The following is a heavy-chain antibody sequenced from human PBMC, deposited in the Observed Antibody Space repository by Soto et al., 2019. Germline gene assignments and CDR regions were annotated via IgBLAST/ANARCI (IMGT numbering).Heavy chain of an antibody. D-gene: IGHD2-15*01. CDR1: GGTFSSYA. V-gene: IGHV1-69*01. CDR2: IIPIFGTA. J-gene: IGHJ5*02. Sequence: QVQLVQSGAEVKKPGSSVKVSCKASGGTFSSYAISWVRQAPGQGLEWMGGIIPIFGTANYAQKFQGRVTITADESMSTAYMELSSLRSEDTAVYYCARTLRTHSKRPGRPQYNWFDPWGQGTLVTVSS. CDR3: ARTLRTHSKRPGRPQYNWFDP.